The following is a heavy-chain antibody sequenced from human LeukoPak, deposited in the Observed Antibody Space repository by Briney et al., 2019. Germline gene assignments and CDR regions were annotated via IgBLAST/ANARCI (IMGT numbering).Heavy chain of an antibody. D-gene: IGHD1-26*01. CDR3: AKAHGGSYHSGID. V-gene: IGHV3-23*01. CDR2: ISGSGGST. J-gene: IGHJ4*02. Sequence: GGSLRLSCAASGFTFTSYAMNWVRQAPGKGLEWVSGISGSGGSTYYADSVKGRFSISRDNFKNTLYLQLNSPRVEDTAVYYCAKAHGGSYHSGIDWGQGTLVIVSS. CDR1: GFTFTSYA.